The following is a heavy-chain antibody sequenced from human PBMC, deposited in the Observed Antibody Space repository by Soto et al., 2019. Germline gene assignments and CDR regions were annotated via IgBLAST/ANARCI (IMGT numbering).Heavy chain of an antibody. Sequence: GGSLRLSCAASGFTFSNAWMSWVRQAPGKGLEWVGRIKSKTDGGTTDYAAPVKGRFTISRDDSKNTLYLQMNSLKTEDTAVYYCTTAMDPFMVRGGMDVWGKGTTVTVSS. V-gene: IGHV3-15*01. CDR2: IKSKTDGGTT. CDR3: TTAMDPFMVRGGMDV. D-gene: IGHD3-10*01. J-gene: IGHJ6*04. CDR1: GFTFSNAW.